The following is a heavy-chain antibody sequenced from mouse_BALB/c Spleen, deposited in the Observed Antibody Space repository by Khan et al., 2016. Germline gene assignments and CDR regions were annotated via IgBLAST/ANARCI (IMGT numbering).Heavy chain of an antibody. CDR1: GYSITSGYY. Sequence: EVQLQESGPGLVKPSQSLSLTCSVTGYSITSGYYWNWIRQFPGNKLEWMGYISYDGSNNYNPSLKNRISITRDTFKNQFFLKLNSVTTEDTATYYCARDPVYYYGSSYWYFDVWGAGTTVTVSS. J-gene: IGHJ1*01. CDR3: ARDPVYYYGSSYWYFDV. V-gene: IGHV3-6*02. CDR2: ISYDGSN. D-gene: IGHD1-1*01.